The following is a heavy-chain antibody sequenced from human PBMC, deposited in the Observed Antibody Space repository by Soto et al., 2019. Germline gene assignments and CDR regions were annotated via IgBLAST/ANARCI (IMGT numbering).Heavy chain of an antibody. J-gene: IGHJ3*02. CDR3: ARTFLVGATQWRWAFDI. V-gene: IGHV3-33*08. Sequence: PWGSLRLSCAASGFTFSSYAMHWVRQAPGKGLEWVAVIWYDGSNKYYADSVKGRFTISRDNSKNTLYLQMNSLRAEDTAVYYCARTFLVGATQWRWAFDIWGQGTMVTVSS. D-gene: IGHD1-26*01. CDR1: GFTFSSYA. CDR2: IWYDGSNK.